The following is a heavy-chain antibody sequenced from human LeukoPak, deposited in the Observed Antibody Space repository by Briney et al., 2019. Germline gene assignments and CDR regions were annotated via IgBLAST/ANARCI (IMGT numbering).Heavy chain of an antibody. CDR3: ATAPSPGLGFCSGASCYPDY. J-gene: IGHJ4*02. Sequence: ASVKVSCKASGGTFSSYAISWVRQAPGQGLEWMGWINPNNGGTNFPQQFQDRVTLTRDTSVNTAYMELSRLKSDDTAVYFCATAPSPGLGFCSGASCYPDYWGQGTLVTVSS. V-gene: IGHV1-2*02. CDR2: INPNNGGT. D-gene: IGHD2-2*01. CDR1: GGTFSSYA.